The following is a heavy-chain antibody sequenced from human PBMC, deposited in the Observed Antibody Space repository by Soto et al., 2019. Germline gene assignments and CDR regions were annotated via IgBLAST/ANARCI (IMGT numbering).Heavy chain of an antibody. V-gene: IGHV3-30*18. CDR2: ISYDGSNK. J-gene: IGHJ6*02. CDR3: AKESHYYDSSGYSYYYYGMDV. D-gene: IGHD3-22*01. CDR1: GFTFSSYG. Sequence: GGSLRLSCAASGFTFSSYGMHWVRQAPGKGLEWVAVISYDGSNKYYADSAKGRFTISRDNSKNTLYLQMNSLRAEDTAVYYCAKESHYYDSSGYSYYYYGMDVWGQGTTVTVSS.